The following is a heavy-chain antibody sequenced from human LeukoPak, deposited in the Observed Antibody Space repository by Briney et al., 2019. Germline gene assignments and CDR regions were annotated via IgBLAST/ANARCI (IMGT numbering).Heavy chain of an antibody. D-gene: IGHD2-21*02. CDR2: INADDSDT. J-gene: IGHJ3*01. CDR3: ARGGDWDDAFDL. Sequence: GESLKISCMGSGSKFVTYWIAWVRQMPGKGLEWVGIINADDSDTAYSPSFEGQVTISADRSIGTAYLQWSSLKASDTAMYYCARGGDWDDAFDLWGQGTLVTVAS. CDR1: GSKFVTYW. V-gene: IGHV5-51*01.